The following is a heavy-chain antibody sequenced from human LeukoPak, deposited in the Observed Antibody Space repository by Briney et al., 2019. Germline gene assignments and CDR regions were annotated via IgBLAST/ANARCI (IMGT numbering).Heavy chain of an antibody. CDR3: ARVSSSWFFDY. CDR1: GDSISDYY. Sequence: KPSETLSLTCSVSGDSISDYYWTWIRQPAGEGLERIGHIYASRTTNYNPSLKSRVTMSLDTSKNQFSLKLSTVAAADTAIYFCARVSSSWFFDYWGQGTLVTVSS. CDR2: IYASRTT. V-gene: IGHV4-4*07. J-gene: IGHJ4*02. D-gene: IGHD6-13*01.